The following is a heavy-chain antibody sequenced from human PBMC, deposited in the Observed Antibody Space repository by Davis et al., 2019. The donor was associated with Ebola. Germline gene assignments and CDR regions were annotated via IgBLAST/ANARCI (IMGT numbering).Heavy chain of an antibody. D-gene: IGHD6-19*01. CDR1: GFTFSSYA. V-gene: IGHV3-23*01. CDR3: AKDWSSGWPNDAFDI. J-gene: IGHJ3*02. CDR2: ISGSGGST. Sequence: GESLKISCAASGFTFSSYAMSWVRQAPGKGPEWVSAISGSGGSTYYADSVKGRFTISRDNSKNTLYLQMNSLRAEDTAVYYCAKDWSSGWPNDAFDIWGQGTMVTVSS.